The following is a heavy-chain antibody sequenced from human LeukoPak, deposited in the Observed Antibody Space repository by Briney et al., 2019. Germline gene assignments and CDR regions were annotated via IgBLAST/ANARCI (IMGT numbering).Heavy chain of an antibody. CDR3: SRLPDP. Sequence: SETLSLTCTVSGGSISSDTYFWSWIRQPAGKGLEWIGRISSTGRTDYNPSLTSRVTISVDKSKNQFSLKLSSVTAADTAVYYCSRLPDPWGQGTLVTVSS. CDR1: GGSISSDTYF. J-gene: IGHJ5*02. V-gene: IGHV4-61*02. CDR2: ISSTGRT.